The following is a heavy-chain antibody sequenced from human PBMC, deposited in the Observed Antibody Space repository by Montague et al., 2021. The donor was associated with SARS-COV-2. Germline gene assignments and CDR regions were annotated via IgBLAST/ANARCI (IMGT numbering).Heavy chain of an antibody. J-gene: IGHJ4*02. Sequence: SETLSLTCTVSNYSVSSGYYWGWIRQFPGKGLEWISFKFHSGSTXXNPXXXSRVITSVDTSKNQVSLKLRSVSAADTAVYYRARGVVGPTVLFLEYWGQGILVAVSS. V-gene: IGHV4-38-2*02. CDR1: NYSVSSGYY. CDR3: ARGVVGPTVLFLEY. CDR2: KFHSGST. D-gene: IGHD1-26*01.